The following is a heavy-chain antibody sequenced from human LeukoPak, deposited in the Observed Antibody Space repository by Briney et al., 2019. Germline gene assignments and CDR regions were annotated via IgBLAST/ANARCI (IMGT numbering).Heavy chain of an antibody. V-gene: IGHV3-48*04. D-gene: IGHD2-2*01. CDR3: AREEVGGVVVVPAATLDY. CDR2: ISSSSSTI. CDR1: GFTFSSYS. Sequence: GGSLRLSCAASGFTFSSYSMNWVRQAPGKGLEWVSYISSSSSTIYYADSVKGRFTISRDNAKNSLYLQMNSLRAEDTAVYYCAREEVGGVVVVPAATLDYWGQGTLVTVSS. J-gene: IGHJ4*02.